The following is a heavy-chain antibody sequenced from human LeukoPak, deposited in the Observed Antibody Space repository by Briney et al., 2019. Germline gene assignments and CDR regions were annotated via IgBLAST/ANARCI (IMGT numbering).Heavy chain of an antibody. Sequence: GGSLRLSCAASGFTFSSYAMHWVRQAPGKGLEWVAVISYDGSNKYYADSVKGRFTISRDNSKNTLYLQMNSLRAEDTAVYYCARVLPEDYGDWSFDYWGQGTLVTVSS. CDR3: ARVLPEDYGDWSFDY. J-gene: IGHJ4*02. CDR1: GFTFSSYA. V-gene: IGHV3-30-3*01. CDR2: ISYDGSNK. D-gene: IGHD4-17*01.